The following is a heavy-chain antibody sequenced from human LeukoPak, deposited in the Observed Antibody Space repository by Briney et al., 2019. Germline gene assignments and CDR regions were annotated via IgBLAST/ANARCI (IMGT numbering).Heavy chain of an antibody. Sequence: PSETLSLTCDVSGGSISSTSYYWGYIRPPPGKGLEGIGSVSYSGSTYYNPSLKSLVTIAVYTYKNQSSLSLSCVTVADTAVYYCARNLPVGPTTIYYFDSWGQGTLVTVS. CDR1: GGSISSTSYY. CDR2: VSYSGST. CDR3: ARNLPVGPTTIYYFDS. J-gene: IGHJ4*02. V-gene: IGHV4-39*01. D-gene: IGHD1-26*01.